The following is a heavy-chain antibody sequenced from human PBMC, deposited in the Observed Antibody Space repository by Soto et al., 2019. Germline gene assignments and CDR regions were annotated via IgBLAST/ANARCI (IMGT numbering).Heavy chain of an antibody. CDR2: IIPIFGTA. V-gene: IGHV1-69*06. CDR1: GGTFSSYA. J-gene: IGHJ6*02. D-gene: IGHD5-12*01. CDR3: TYSGYDRSLYYSGMHV. Sequence: SVKVSCKASGGTFSSYAISWVRQAPGQGLEWMGGIIPIFGTANYAQKFQGRVTITADKSTSTAYMELSSLRSEDTAVYYRTYSGYDRSLYYSGMHVWGQGTTVTVSS.